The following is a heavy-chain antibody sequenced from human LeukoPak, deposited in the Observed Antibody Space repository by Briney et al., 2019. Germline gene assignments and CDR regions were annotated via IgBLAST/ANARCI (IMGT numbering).Heavy chain of an antibody. D-gene: IGHD2-15*01. V-gene: IGHV3-30*02. CDR1: GFTFSNFG. Sequence: PGGSLRLSCAASGFTFSNFGIHWVRQAPGKGLEWVAFIRYDASDKYYVDSVKGRFAISRDNSKNTLYLQMNSPRVEDTAVYYCARDHIASSGRRYFDYWGQGTLVTVSS. CDR2: IRYDASDK. CDR3: ARDHIASSGRRYFDY. J-gene: IGHJ4*02.